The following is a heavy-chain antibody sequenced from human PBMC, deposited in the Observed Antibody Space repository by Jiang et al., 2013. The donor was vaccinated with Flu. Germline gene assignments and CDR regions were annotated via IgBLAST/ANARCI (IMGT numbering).Heavy chain of an antibody. CDR2: IYYSETT. Sequence: TLSLTCTVSGASSQWLLLELDPAAPRKGLEWIGYIYYSETTNYNPSLKSRVTISVDTSKNQFSLKLSSVTAADTAVYYCAKSRVAGVSYYYYAMDVWGQGTTVTVSS. CDR1: GASSQWLL. CDR3: AKSRVAGVSYYYYAMDV. V-gene: IGHV4-59*01. D-gene: IGHD2/OR15-2a*01. J-gene: IGHJ6*02.